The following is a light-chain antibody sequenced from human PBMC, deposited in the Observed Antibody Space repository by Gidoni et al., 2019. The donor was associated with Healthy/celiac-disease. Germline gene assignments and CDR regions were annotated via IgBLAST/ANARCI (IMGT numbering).Light chain of an antibody. Sequence: ALTQPASVSGSPGQSITIPCTGTSSDVGGYNYVSWYQQHPGKAPKLMIYEVSNRPSGVSNRFSGSKSGNTASLTISGLQAEDEADYYCSSYTSSSTRVFGGGTKLTVL. J-gene: IGLJ3*02. V-gene: IGLV2-14*01. CDR2: EVS. CDR3: SSYTSSSTRV. CDR1: SSDVGGYNY.